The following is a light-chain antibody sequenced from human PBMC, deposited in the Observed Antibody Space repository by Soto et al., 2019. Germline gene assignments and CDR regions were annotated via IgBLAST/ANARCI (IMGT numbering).Light chain of an antibody. CDR2: AAS. Sequence: EIVLTQSPGTLSLSPGERATLSCRASQSVTNRYLAWYQQKPGQAPRLLIYAASSRATGIPDRFSGSGSGTDFTLTISRLEPEDFAVYYCQQYGSSPTFGQGTRLETK. V-gene: IGKV3-20*01. J-gene: IGKJ5*01. CDR3: QQYGSSPT. CDR1: QSVTNRY.